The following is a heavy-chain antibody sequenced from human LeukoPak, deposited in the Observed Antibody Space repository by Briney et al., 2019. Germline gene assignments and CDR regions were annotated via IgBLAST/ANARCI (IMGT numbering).Heavy chain of an antibody. CDR1: GDSVSYNSAA. Sequence: SQTLSLTCAISGDSVSYNSAAWNWIRQSPSRGLEWLGSTYYRSKWYTDYPLSVKSRITINQDTSKNQFSLQLNSVTPEDTAVYYCARDRELYFYYYYMDVWGKGTTVTVSS. D-gene: IGHD1-7*01. CDR2: TYYRSKWYT. V-gene: IGHV6-1*01. CDR3: ARDRELYFYYYYMDV. J-gene: IGHJ6*03.